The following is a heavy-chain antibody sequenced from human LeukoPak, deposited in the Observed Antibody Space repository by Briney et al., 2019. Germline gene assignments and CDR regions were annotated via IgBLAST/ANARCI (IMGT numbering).Heavy chain of an antibody. V-gene: IGHV4-4*07. CDR1: GGSISSSY. CDR3: ARDPNSAL. D-gene: IGHD2-21*01. J-gene: IGHJ4*02. Sequence: RPSETLSVTCTVSGGSISSSYWSWIRQPAGKGLEWIGRVYTSGSTNYNYNPSLKSRLTMSVDTSKNQFSLKLSSVTAADTAVYYCARDPNSALWGQGTLVTVSS. CDR2: VYTSGST.